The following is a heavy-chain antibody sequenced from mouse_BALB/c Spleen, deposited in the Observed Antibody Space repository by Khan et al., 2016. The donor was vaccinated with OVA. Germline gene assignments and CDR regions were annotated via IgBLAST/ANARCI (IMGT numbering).Heavy chain of an antibody. J-gene: IGHJ3*01. CDR2: INSGGDYT. Sequence: EVELVESGGGLVKPGGTLKLSCAASGFTFSTYAMSWVRQTPEKRLEWVATINSGGDYTYYPDSVKGRVTITRDNAKDTLYRQMVSLRSEGTAMYYCARHNYGPVAYWGQGTLVTVSA. V-gene: IGHV5-9-3*01. CDR1: GFTFSTYA. D-gene: IGHD1-1*01. CDR3: ARHNYGPVAY.